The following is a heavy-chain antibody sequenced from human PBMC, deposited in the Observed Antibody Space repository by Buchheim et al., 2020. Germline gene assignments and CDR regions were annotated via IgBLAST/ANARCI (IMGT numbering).Heavy chain of an antibody. CDR2: IYYSGST. Sequence: QVQLQESGPGLVKPSQTLSLTCAVSGGSISSGGYSWSWIRQPPGKGLEWIGYIYYSGSTYYNPSFKSRVTISVDTSKNPFSLKLSSVTAADTAVYYCARVGGVTSNYFDYWGQGTL. CDR3: ARVGGVTSNYFDY. CDR1: GGSISSGGYS. D-gene: IGHD2-8*02. J-gene: IGHJ4*02. V-gene: IGHV4-30-4*07.